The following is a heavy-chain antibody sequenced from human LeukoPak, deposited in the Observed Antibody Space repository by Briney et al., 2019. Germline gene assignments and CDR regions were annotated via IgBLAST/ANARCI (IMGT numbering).Heavy chain of an antibody. J-gene: IGHJ4*02. CDR2: IKSKTDGGTT. Sequence: GGSLRLSCAASGFTFSNAWMSWVRQAPGKGLEWVGRIKSKTDGGTTDYAAPVKGRFTISRDDSKITLYLQMNSLKTEDTAVYYCTTLEQQLAPFDYWGQGTLVTVSS. CDR1: GFTFSNAW. D-gene: IGHD6-13*01. CDR3: TTLEQQLAPFDY. V-gene: IGHV3-15*01.